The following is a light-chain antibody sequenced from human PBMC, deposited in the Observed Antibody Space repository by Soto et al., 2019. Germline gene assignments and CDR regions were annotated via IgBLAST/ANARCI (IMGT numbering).Light chain of an antibody. J-gene: IGKJ1*01. CDR1: QSVSSY. V-gene: IGKV3-20*01. CDR3: QQYGSSPWT. Sequence: EIVLTHSPATLSLSPCERATLSCRASQSVSSYLAWYQQKPGQAPRLLIYGASSRATGIPDRFSGSGSGTDFTLTISRLEPEDFAVYYCQQYGSSPWTFGQGTKVDIK. CDR2: GAS.